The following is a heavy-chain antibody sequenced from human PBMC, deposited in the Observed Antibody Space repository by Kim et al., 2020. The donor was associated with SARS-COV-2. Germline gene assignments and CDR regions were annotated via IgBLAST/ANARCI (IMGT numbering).Heavy chain of an antibody. CDR3: AKDRRSSWYSYNWFDP. Sequence: YYPDSVKGRFTISRDNSKNTLFLQMNSLRAEDTAVYYCAKDRRSSWYSYNWFDPWGQGTLVTVSS. V-gene: IGHV3-23*01. D-gene: IGHD6-13*01. J-gene: IGHJ5*02.